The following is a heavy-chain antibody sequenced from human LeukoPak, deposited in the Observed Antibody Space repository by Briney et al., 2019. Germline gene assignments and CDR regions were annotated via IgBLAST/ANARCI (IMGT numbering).Heavy chain of an antibody. CDR1: GFTFSSCS. V-gene: IGHV3-21*01. CDR3: ARGVQRGYSSGWYRWFDP. Sequence: PGGSLRLSCAASGFTFSSCSMNWVRQAPGKGLEWVSSISSSSSYIYYADSVKGRFTISRDNAKNSLYLQMNSLRAEDTAVYYCARGVQRGYSSGWYRWFDPWGQGTLVTVSS. CDR2: ISSSSSYI. D-gene: IGHD6-19*01. J-gene: IGHJ5*02.